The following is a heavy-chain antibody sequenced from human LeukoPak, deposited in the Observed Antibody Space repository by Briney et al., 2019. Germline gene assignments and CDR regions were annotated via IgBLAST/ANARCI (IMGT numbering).Heavy chain of an antibody. V-gene: IGHV4-59*12. CDR3: ARAQSITIFGVVLNWFDP. D-gene: IGHD3-3*01. Sequence: KTSETLSLTCTVSGGSISSYYWSWIRQPPGKGLEWIGYIFHSGTTNYNPSLKSRVTMSVDTSKNQFSLKLSSVTAADTAVYYCARAQSITIFGVVLNWFDPWGQGTLVTVSS. CDR1: GGSISSYY. J-gene: IGHJ5*02. CDR2: IFHSGTT.